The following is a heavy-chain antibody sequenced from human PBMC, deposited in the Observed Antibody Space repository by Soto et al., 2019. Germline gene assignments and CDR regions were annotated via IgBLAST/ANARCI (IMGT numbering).Heavy chain of an antibody. CDR1: GFTFSSYG. CDR2: IWYAGSNK. D-gene: IGHD3-16*01. Sequence: QVQLVESGGGVVQPGRSLRLSCAASGFTFSSYGMHWVRQAPGKGLERVAVIWYAGSNKYYADSVKGRFTISRDNSKNTLYLQMNSLRAEDTAVYYCARDGGYYYGMDVWGQGTTVTVSS. V-gene: IGHV3-33*01. J-gene: IGHJ6*02. CDR3: ARDGGYYYGMDV.